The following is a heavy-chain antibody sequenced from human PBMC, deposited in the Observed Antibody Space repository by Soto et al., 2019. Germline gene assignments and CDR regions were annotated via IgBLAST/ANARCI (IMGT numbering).Heavy chain of an antibody. CDR1: GFSLSTSGVG. D-gene: IGHD3-22*01. CDR3: AHRLYDSSGYSFDY. CDR2: IYWDDDK. V-gene: IGHV2-5*02. J-gene: IGHJ4*02. Sequence: QITLKESGPTLVKPTQTLTLTCTFSGFSLSTSGVGVAWIRQPPGKALEWLALIYWDDDKRYSPSLKNRLTPTKXTXKHQVVLIMTNMDPVDTATYYCAHRLYDSSGYSFDYWGQGTLVTVSS.